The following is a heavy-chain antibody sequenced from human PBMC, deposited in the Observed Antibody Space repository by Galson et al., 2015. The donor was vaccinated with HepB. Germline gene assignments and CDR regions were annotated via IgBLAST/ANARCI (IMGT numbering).Heavy chain of an antibody. Sequence: SLRLSCAASGFTFSSYAMHWVRQAPGKGLEWVAVISYDGSNKYYADSVKGRFTISRDNSKNTLYLQMNSLRAEDTAVYYCARDDGSGWYPGGCFDYWGQGTLVTVSS. D-gene: IGHD6-19*01. CDR3: ARDDGSGWYPGGCFDY. CDR2: ISYDGSNK. J-gene: IGHJ4*02. V-gene: IGHV3-30-3*01. CDR1: GFTFSSYA.